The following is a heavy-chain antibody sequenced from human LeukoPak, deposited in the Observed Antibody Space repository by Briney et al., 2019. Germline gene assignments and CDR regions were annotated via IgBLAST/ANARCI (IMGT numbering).Heavy chain of an antibody. D-gene: IGHD3-16*01. Sequence: SETLSLTCTVSGDSISRYYWSWIRQPPGKGLEWMGFIYYSGTTNYNPSLKSRVTISVDTSKNQFSLTLSSVTAADTAVYYCARHLGGGIYFDYWGQGTLVTVSS. V-gene: IGHV4-59*08. J-gene: IGHJ4*02. CDR2: IYYSGTT. CDR3: ARHLGGGIYFDY. CDR1: GDSISRYY.